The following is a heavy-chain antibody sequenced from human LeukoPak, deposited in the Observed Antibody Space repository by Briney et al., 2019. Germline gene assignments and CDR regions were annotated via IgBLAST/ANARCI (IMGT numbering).Heavy chain of an antibody. CDR2: FDPEDGVT. D-gene: IGHD1-7*01. V-gene: IGHV1-24*01. Sequence: ASVKVSCKVSGYTLTELSMHWVRQAPGKGLEWMGGFDPEDGVTIYAQKFQGRVTMTEDTSTDTAYMELSSLRSEDTAVYYCATEHQIGPTGTTRSEPEYYFDYWGQGTLVTVSS. CDR1: GYTLTELS. CDR3: ATEHQIGPTGTTRSEPEYYFDY. J-gene: IGHJ4*02.